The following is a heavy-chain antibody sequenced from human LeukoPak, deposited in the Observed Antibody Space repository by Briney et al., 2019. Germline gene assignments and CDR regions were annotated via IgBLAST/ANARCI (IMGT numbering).Heavy chain of an antibody. Sequence: QPGGSLRLSCAASGFTFSSYAMSWVRQAPGKGLEWVSAISGSGDITYYADSVKGRFTISRDNSKNTLYLQMDSLRAEDAAVYYCAKDNGVIVSGYFDLWGQGTLLTVSS. CDR1: GFTFSSYA. CDR3: AKDNGVIVSGYFDL. J-gene: IGHJ4*02. D-gene: IGHD2-8*01. V-gene: IGHV3-23*01. CDR2: ISGSGDIT.